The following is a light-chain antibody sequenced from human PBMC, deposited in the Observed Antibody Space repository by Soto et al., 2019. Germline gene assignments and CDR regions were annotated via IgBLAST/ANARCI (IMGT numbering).Light chain of an antibody. CDR3: SSYTNSRTVV. CDR2: EVS. Sequence: QSALTQPASVSGSPGQSITISCTGTSSDVGGYNYVSWYQQHPGKAPKLVIYEVSDRPSGVSTRFSGSKSGTTASLTISGLQAEDEADYYCSSYTNSRTVVFGGGTQLTVL. J-gene: IGLJ2*01. V-gene: IGLV2-14*01. CDR1: SSDVGGYNY.